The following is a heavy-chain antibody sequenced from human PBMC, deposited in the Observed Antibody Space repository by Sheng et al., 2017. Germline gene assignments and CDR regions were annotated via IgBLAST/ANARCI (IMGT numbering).Heavy chain of an antibody. V-gene: IGHV3-30*03. CDR2: ISSDGSHK. D-gene: IGHD6-19*01. CDR1: GFTFSNYG. Sequence: ESGGGVVQPGRSLRLSCAVSGFTFSNYGIHWVRQAPGKGLEWVAVISSDGSHKYYADSVKGRFTISRDNSKNTLYLQMNSLRPEDSAVYYCASPGGQWNSGWHNIGDWGQGTLVTVSS. CDR3: ASPGGQWNSGWHNIGD. J-gene: IGHJ4*02.